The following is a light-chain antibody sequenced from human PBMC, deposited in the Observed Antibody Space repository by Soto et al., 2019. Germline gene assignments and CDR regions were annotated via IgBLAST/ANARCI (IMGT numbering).Light chain of an antibody. V-gene: IGKV3-11*01. Sequence: EVVLTQSPATLSLSPGDRATLSCRASQSVSHALAWYQQKPGQAPRLLIYDASNRATGIPARFSGSGSGTDFTLTISSLEPEDFAVYYCQQRSNWPPNFGQGTRLEI. CDR1: QSVSHA. J-gene: IGKJ5*01. CDR2: DAS. CDR3: QQRSNWPPN.